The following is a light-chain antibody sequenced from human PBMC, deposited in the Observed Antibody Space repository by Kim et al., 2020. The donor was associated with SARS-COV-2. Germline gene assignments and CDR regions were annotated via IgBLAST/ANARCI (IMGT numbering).Light chain of an antibody. V-gene: IGLV1-40*01. CDR3: QSYDRSLNGWV. CDR2: GDT. Sequence: QSVLTQPPSVSGAPGQRVTISCTGSSSNIGAGFDVQWYQQLPGTAPKLLIYGDTHRPSGVPDRFSGSTSGASTSLAITGLQAEDGADYYYQSYDRSLNGWVFGGGTQLTVL. J-gene: IGLJ3*02. CDR1: SSNIGAGFD.